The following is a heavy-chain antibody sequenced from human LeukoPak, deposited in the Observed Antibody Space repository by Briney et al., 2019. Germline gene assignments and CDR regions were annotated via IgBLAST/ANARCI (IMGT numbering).Heavy chain of an antibody. CDR1: GGSISSYY. D-gene: IGHD3-22*01. V-gene: IGHV4-59*01. CDR3: ARDYYYDSSGSYWYFDL. CDR2: MYYSGST. J-gene: IGHJ2*01. Sequence: SETLSLTCTVSGGSISSYYWSWIRQPPGKGLEWIGYMYYSGSTNYNPSLKSRVTISVDTSKNQFSLKLSSVTAADTAVYYCARDYYYDSSGSYWYFDLWGRGTLVTVSS.